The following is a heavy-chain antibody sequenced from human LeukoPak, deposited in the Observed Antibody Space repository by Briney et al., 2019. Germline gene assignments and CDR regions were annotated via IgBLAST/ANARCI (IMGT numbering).Heavy chain of an antibody. CDR1: GGSISSGSYY. D-gene: IGHD6-13*01. J-gene: IGHJ4*02. V-gene: IGHV4-61*02. CDR3: ARERQQLVRYFDY. CDR2: IYTSGST. Sequence: SQTLSLTCTVSGGSISSGSYYWSWIWQPAGKGLEWIGRIYTSGSTNYNPSLKSRVTISVDTSKNQFSLKLSSVTAADTAVYYCARERQQLVRYFDYWGQGTLVTVSS.